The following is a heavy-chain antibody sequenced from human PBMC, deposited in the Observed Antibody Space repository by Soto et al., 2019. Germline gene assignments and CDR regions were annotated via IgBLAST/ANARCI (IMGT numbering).Heavy chain of an antibody. CDR3: ARGAVTGTSLFDS. V-gene: IGHV3-48*02. D-gene: IGHD6-19*01. CDR1: GFTLTTYS. J-gene: IGHJ4*02. CDR2: INKNGFTI. Sequence: LRLSCAVSGFTLTTYSMNWVRQAPGKGLEWISFINKNGFTIYYADSVKGRFTISRDYAKNSLYLQMDSLRHEDTAVYYCARGAVTGTSLFDSWGLGTLVPVSS.